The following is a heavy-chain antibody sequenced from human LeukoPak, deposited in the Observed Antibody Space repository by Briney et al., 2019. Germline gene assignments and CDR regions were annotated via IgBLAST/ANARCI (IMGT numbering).Heavy chain of an antibody. CDR1: AGAFSSYA. CDR3: ARGPYQFYYMDV. D-gene: IGHD2-2*01. CDR2: IIPIFGTA. Sequence: VASVKVSCKASAGAFSSYAICWVRQAPAQGLEWMGGIIPIFGTANYAQKFQGRVTITADESTSTAYMELSSLRSGDTAVYYCARGPYQFYYMDVWGKGTTVTISS. J-gene: IGHJ6*03. V-gene: IGHV1-69*13.